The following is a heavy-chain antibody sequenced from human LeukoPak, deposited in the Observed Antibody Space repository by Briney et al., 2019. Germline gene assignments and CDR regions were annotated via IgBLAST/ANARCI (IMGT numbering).Heavy chain of an antibody. CDR3: ARDREAGVVAEYYFDY. V-gene: IGHV3-43*01. CDR1: GFTFDDYT. J-gene: IGHJ4*02. D-gene: IGHD2-2*01. Sequence: PGGSLRLSCAASGFTFDDYTMHWVRQAPGKGLEWVSLISWDGGSTYYADSVKGRFTISRDNSKNSLYLQMNSLRAEDTAVYYCARDREAGVVAEYYFDYWGQGTLVTVSS. CDR2: ISWDGGST.